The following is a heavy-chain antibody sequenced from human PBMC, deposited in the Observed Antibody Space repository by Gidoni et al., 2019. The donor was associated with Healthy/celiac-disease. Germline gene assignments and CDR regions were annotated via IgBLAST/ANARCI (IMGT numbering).Heavy chain of an antibody. CDR3: ARDIVATIHWYFDL. D-gene: IGHD5-12*01. CDR1: GSTFTGYY. Sequence: QVQLVQSGAKVKKPGASVKVSCTASGSTFTGYYMLWVRQAPGPGLEWMGWINTNSGGTNYAQKFQGRVTMTRDTSISTAYMELSRLRSDDTAVYYCARDIVATIHWYFDLWGRGTLVTVSS. CDR2: INTNSGGT. V-gene: IGHV1-2*02. J-gene: IGHJ2*01.